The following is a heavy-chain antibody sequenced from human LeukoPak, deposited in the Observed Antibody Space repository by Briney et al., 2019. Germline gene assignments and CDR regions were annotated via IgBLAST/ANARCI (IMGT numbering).Heavy chain of an antibody. CDR2: ISGSGGST. V-gene: IGHV3-23*01. Sequence: GGSLRLSCAASGFTFSNYAMSWVRQAPGKGLEWVSAISGSGGSTYYADSVKGRFTIYRHNSKNTLYLQMNSLRAEDTAVYCCAKSSFPIPFDHWGQGTLVTVSS. CDR1: GFTFSNYA. J-gene: IGHJ4*02. CDR3: AKSSFPIPFDH.